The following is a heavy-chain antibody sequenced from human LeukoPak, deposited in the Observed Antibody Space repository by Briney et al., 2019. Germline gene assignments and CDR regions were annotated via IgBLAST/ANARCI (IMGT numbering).Heavy chain of an antibody. Sequence: SETLFLTCTVTGVSVSSTDSYWVWVRQPPGKGLEWVGSIYYGGTTYSNPSLKSRVTISADTSKNQFSLKLTSVTAADTAIYYCARRGLVVVPFWGQGTLVTVSS. J-gene: IGHJ4*02. CDR3: ARRGLVVVPF. CDR1: GVSVSSTDSY. D-gene: IGHD2-21*01. V-gene: IGHV4-39*01. CDR2: IYYGGTT.